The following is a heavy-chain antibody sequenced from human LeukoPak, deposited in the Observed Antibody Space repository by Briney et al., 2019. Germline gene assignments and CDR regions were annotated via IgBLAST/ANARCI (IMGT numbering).Heavy chain of an antibody. J-gene: IGHJ4*02. CDR2: ISSSGSTI. D-gene: IGHD4-23*01. CDR1: GFTFSSYE. Sequence: GGSLRLSCAASGFTFSSYEMNWVRQAPGKGLEWVSYISSSGSTIYYADSVKGRFTISRDNAKNSLYLQVNSLRAEDTAVYYCAREDYGGIKGGDYWGQGTLVTVSS. V-gene: IGHV3-48*03. CDR3: AREDYGGIKGGDY.